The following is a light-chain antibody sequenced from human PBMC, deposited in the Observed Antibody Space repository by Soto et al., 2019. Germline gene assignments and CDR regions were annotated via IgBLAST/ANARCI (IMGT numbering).Light chain of an antibody. CDR2: EGN. V-gene: IGLV2-14*03. CDR3: SSHTPNITL. J-gene: IGLJ2*01. Sequence: QSVLTQPASVSGSPGQSITISCTGTSGDVDSHYVAWYQQHPNNAPNVLIYEGNNRPSGVSDRFSGSKSGNTASLTIAGLQAEDEADYYCSSHTPNITLFGGGTKLTVL. CDR1: SGDVDSHY.